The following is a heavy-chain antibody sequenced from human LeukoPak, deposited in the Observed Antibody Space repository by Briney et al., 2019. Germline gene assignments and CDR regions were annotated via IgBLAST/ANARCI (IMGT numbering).Heavy chain of an antibody. CDR3: ARDYDSSGYYYTGAFDI. J-gene: IGHJ3*02. Sequence: GASVKVSCKASGGTFSSYAISWVRQAPGQGLEWMGGIIPIFGTANYAQKFQGRVTITADESTSTAYMELSSLRSEDTAVYYCARDYDSSGYYYTGAFDIWGQGTMVTVSS. CDR1: GGTFSSYA. V-gene: IGHV1-69*13. CDR2: IIPIFGTA. D-gene: IGHD3-22*01.